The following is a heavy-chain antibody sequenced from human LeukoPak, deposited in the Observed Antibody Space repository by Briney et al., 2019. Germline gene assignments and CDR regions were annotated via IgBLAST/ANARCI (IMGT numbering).Heavy chain of an antibody. V-gene: IGHV1-18*01. CDR3: ARGGGTYYDYVWGSYRYKNFDY. D-gene: IGHD3-16*02. CDR2: ISAYNGNT. CDR1: GYTFTSYG. Sequence: GASVKVSCKASGYTFTSYGISWVRQAPGQGLEWMGWISAYNGNTNYAQKLQGRVTMTTDTSTSTAYMELRSLRSDDRAVYYRARGGGTYYDYVWGSYRYKNFDYWGQGTLVTVSS. J-gene: IGHJ4*02.